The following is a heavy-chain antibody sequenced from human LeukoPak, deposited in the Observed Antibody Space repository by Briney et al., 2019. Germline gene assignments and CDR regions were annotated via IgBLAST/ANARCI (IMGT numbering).Heavy chain of an antibody. Sequence: ASVKVSCKASGYIFTGYWIHWVRQAPGRALVWMGFRNPNSGNTNYAQKFQGRVTMNRDTSINTAYMELNGLTGDDTAVYYCAREMRPATTTLVAYWLQGTMVSVSS. CDR1: GYIFTGYW. CDR3: AREMRPATTTLVAY. D-gene: IGHD6-6*01. J-gene: IGHJ4*02. V-gene: IGHV1-2*02. CDR2: RNPNSGNT.